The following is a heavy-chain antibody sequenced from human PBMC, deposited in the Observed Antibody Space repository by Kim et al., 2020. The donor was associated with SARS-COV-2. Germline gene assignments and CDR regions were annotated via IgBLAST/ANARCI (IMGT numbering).Heavy chain of an antibody. CDR2: INTITGNP. J-gene: IGHJ4*02. D-gene: IGHD2-15*01. V-gene: IGHV7-4-1*02. Sequence: ASVKVSCKASGYTFSSYTLSWVRQAPGQGPEWMGWINTITGNPTYAQGFIGRFVLSLDSSVSTAYLQISSLMAKDTAVYYCARADLLFCSGGSCYHDYWGQGTLVTVSS. CDR3: ARADLLFCSGGSCYHDY. CDR1: GYTFSSYT.